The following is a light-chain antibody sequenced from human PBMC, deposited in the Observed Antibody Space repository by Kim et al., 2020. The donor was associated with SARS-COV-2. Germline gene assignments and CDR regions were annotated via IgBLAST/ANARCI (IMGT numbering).Light chain of an antibody. CDR3: SSYTSSSTWV. J-gene: IGLJ3*02. Sequence: GQSITISCAGTSNDVGGYNYVSWYQQHPGKAPKLMIYDVSKRPSGVSNRFSGSKSGNTASLTISGLQAEDEADYYCSSYTSSSTWVFGGGTQLTVL. V-gene: IGLV2-14*04. CDR1: SNDVGGYNY. CDR2: DVS.